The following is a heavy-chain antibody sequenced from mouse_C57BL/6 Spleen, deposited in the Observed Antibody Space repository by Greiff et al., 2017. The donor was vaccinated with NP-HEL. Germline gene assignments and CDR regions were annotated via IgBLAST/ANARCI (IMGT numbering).Heavy chain of an antibody. V-gene: IGHV1-80*01. CDR3: ARFDYYGSSYEDY. CDR1: GYAFSSYW. CDR2: IYPGDGDT. D-gene: IGHD1-1*01. Sequence: VQLQQSGAELVKPGASVKISCKASGYAFSSYWMNWVKQRPGKGLEWIGQIYPGDGDTNYNGKFKGKATLTADKSSSTAYMQLSSLTSEDSAVYFCARFDYYGSSYEDYWGQGTTLTVSS. J-gene: IGHJ2*01.